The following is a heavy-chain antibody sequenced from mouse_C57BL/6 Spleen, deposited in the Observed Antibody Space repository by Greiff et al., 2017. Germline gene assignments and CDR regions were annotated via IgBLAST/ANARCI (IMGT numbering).Heavy chain of an antibody. CDR3: TIQYYGTAWFAY. CDR1: GYTFTDYE. CDR2: IDPETGGT. D-gene: IGHD1-2*01. Sequence: QVQLQQSGAELVRPGASVTLSCKASGYTFTDYEMHWVKQTPVHGLEWIGAIDPETGGTAYNQKFKGKAILTADKSSSTAYMELRSLTSEDSAVYYCTIQYYGTAWFAYWGQGTLVTVSA. V-gene: IGHV1-15*01. J-gene: IGHJ3*01.